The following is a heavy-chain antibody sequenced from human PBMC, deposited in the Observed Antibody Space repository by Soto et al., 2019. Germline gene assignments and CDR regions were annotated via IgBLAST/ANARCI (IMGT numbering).Heavy chain of an antibody. J-gene: IGHJ4*02. CDR2: ISGSGGST. D-gene: IGHD6-13*01. V-gene: IGHV3-23*01. Sequence: EVQLLESGGGLVQPGGSLRLSCAVSGFTFNNYAMSWVRQAPGKGLEWVSTISGSGGSTYYADSVRGRSTFSRDNSKDTLYLQMNSLRAEDTAIYYCAKTVSSIAAETDYWGQGTLVTVSS. CDR3: AKTVSSIAAETDY. CDR1: GFTFNNYA.